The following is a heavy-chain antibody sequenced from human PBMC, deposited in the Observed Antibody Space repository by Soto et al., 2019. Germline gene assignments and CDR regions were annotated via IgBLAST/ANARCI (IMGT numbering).Heavy chain of an antibody. J-gene: IGHJ6*02. Sequence: GESLKISCKGSGYSYTSYWIGWVRQRPGRGLEWMGIINPADSETNYSPSFQGQVTISADRSTSTAFLQWSTLKASDTAMDYCLRRAQVRPRHGSYSLALHAWGQGTT. CDR2: INPADSET. D-gene: IGHD2-15*01. CDR3: LRRAQVRPRHGSYSLALHA. V-gene: IGHV5-51*01. CDR1: GYSYTSYW.